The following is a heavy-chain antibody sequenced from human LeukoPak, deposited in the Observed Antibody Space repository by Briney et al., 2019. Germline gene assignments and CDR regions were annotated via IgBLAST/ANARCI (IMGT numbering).Heavy chain of an antibody. J-gene: IGHJ4*02. CDR3: ARLGSGWSFDY. Sequence: GESLKISCKGSGYSFTSYRINWVRQMPGKGLEWMGTIDPSDSYTNYSPSLQGHVTMSTDKSISTAYLQWGSLEASDTAIYYCARLGSGWSFDYWGQGALVTVSS. CDR1: GYSFTSYR. D-gene: IGHD6-19*01. CDR2: IDPSDSYT. V-gene: IGHV5-10-1*01.